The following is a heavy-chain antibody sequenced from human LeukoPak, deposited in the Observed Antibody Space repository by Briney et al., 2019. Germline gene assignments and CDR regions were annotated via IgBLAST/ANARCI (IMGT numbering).Heavy chain of an antibody. D-gene: IGHD7-27*01. Sequence: RPGGSLRLSRAASGFTFSSYSMNWVRQAPGKGLEWVSYITPSSSTIYYADSVKGRFTISRDNAKNSLYLQMNSLRAEDTAVYYCATTTGKQGKNAFDIWGQGTMVTVSS. CDR3: ATTTGKQGKNAFDI. CDR2: ITPSSSTI. V-gene: IGHV3-48*04. J-gene: IGHJ3*02. CDR1: GFTFSSYS.